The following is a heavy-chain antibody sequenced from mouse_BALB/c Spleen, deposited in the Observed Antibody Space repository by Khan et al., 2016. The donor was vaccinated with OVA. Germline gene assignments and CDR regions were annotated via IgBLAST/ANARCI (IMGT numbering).Heavy chain of an antibody. CDR3: ARGGCSGPAWFAY. V-gene: IGHV3-6*02. D-gene: IGHD3-1*01. CDR2: IRYDGNS. Sequence: EVQLQESGPGLVKPSQSLSLTCSVTGYSITSGYFWNWIRQFPGNKLEWMGYIRYDGNSNYNPSLKNRISITRDTSKNQFFLKLNSVTPEDTATCYCARGGCSGPAWFAYWGQGTLVTVSA. J-gene: IGHJ3*01. CDR1: GYSITSGYF.